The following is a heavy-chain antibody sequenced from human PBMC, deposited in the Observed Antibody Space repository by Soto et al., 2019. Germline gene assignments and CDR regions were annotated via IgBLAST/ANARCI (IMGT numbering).Heavy chain of an antibody. CDR3: TRDPRITDF. CDR1: GFSLRDYY. J-gene: IGHJ4*02. Sequence: QVRLVESGGGFVKPEGSLRLSCAASGFSLRDYYMTWIRQAPGKGLELLSYINPGGDVIKYIDSVKGRFTISRDNAKNTVYLQMNSLRAEDTAVYYCTRDPRITDFWGQGTLVTVSS. V-gene: IGHV3-11*01. CDR2: INPGGDVI.